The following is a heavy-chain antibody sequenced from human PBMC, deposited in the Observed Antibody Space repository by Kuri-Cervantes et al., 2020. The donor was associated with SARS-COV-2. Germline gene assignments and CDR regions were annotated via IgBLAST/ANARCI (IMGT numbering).Heavy chain of an antibody. CDR1: GGSIHSDGYY. J-gene: IGHJ4*02. CDR3: ARYYYDSRGYVFFDY. D-gene: IGHD3-22*01. Sequence: SCTVSGGSIHSDGYYWSWIRQRPGKGLEWIGYIYSGGTTYYSPSLKSRLTISMDTSKNHFSLKLGAVTAADTAMYYCARYYYDSRGYVFFDYWGRGNPVTVSS. V-gene: IGHV4-31*02. CDR2: IYSGGTT.